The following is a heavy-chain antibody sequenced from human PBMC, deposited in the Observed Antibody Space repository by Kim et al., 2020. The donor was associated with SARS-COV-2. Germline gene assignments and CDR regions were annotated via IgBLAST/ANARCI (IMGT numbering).Heavy chain of an antibody. CDR1: GFTFGSAH. CDR3: AREGHSSGRAGTFDS. Sequence: GGSLRLSCTASGFTFGSAHMHWVRQAPGKGPEWVAFVSADESNKNYVDSVKGRFTVSRDNSQNTLFLQIDSLRPEDTAMYYCAREGHSSGRAGTFDSWGQGPLVTVS. CDR2: VSADESNK. D-gene: IGHD6-19*01. J-gene: IGHJ4*02. V-gene: IGHV3-30*03.